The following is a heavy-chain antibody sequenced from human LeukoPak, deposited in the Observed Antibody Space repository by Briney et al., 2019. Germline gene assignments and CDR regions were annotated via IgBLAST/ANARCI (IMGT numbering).Heavy chain of an antibody. J-gene: IGHJ6*03. CDR2: IYDSGST. V-gene: IGHV4-30-4*07. CDR1: DDSISSGGYS. D-gene: IGHD6-6*01. CDR3: ARKAYSSSTGYYYYYMDV. Sequence: PSETLSLTCAVSDDSISSGGYSWSWIRQPPGKGLEWIGYIYDSGSTYYNPSLKSRVTISVDTSKNQFSLKLSSVTAADTAVYYCARKAYSSSTGYYYYYMDVWGKGTTVTVSS.